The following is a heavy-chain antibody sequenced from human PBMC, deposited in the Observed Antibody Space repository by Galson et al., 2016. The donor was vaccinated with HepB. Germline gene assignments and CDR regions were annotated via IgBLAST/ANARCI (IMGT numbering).Heavy chain of an antibody. CDR2: IIPMFGTP. D-gene: IGHD4-11*01. J-gene: IGHJ4*02. Sequence: SVKVSCKASGGTFSSYAISWVRQAPGQGLEWMGGIIPMFGTPNYAQKFQDRVTIIADESTSTAYMELTSLTSEDSAVDYCARGDSNYVGYFDYWGQGTLVTVSS. CDR3: ARGDSNYVGYFDY. CDR1: GGTFSSYA. V-gene: IGHV1-69*13.